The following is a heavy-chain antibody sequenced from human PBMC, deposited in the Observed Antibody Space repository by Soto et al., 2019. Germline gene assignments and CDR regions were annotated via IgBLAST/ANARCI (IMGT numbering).Heavy chain of an antibody. D-gene: IGHD3-16*01. CDR3: ARDPYLGDHQY. Sequence: QVQLVQSGAEVRKPGASVKVSCKTSGYTFTHYGISWVRQAPGQGLEGVGWISAYSGKTHYAQKVQGKVTMTTDTSTSTAYLEVRSLRSDDTAVYFCARDPYLGDHQYWGQGTLVTVSS. CDR2: ISAYSGKT. J-gene: IGHJ4*02. CDR1: GYTFTHYG. V-gene: IGHV1-18*01.